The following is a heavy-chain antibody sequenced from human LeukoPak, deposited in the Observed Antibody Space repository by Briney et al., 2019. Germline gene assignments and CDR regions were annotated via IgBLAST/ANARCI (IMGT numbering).Heavy chain of an antibody. Sequence: ASVKVSCKASGYTFTSYYMHWVRQAPGQGLEWMGIINPSGGSTSYAQKFQGRVTMTRDTSTSTVYMELSSLRSEDTAVYYCARDLCSSSTSCPHYYYMDVWGKGTTVTVSS. J-gene: IGHJ6*03. CDR2: INPSGGST. CDR1: GYTFTSYY. V-gene: IGHV1-46*01. D-gene: IGHD2-2*01. CDR3: ARDLCSSSTSCPHYYYMDV.